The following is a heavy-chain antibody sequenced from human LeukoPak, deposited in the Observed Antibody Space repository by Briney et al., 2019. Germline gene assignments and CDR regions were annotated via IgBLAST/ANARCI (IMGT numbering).Heavy chain of an antibody. CDR1: GFTFSNFW. CDR3: ARDGY. J-gene: IGHJ4*02. V-gene: IGHV3-7*01. CDR2: IKTDGSEK. Sequence: GGSLRLSCAASGFTFSNFWMSWVRQAPGKGLEWVANIKTDGSEKYYVDSVKGRFTISRDNAKNSLYLQMNSLRVEDTAVYYCARDGYWGQGTLVTVSS.